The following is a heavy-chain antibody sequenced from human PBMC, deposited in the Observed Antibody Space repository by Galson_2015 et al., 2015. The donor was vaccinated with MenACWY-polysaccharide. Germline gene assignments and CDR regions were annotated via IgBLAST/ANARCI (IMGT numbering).Heavy chain of an antibody. CDR2: IYSDASII. D-gene: IGHD2-2*01. J-gene: IGHJ4*02. CDR3: ARDRVDVPVIEAHTIFDY. V-gene: IGHV3-74*01. Sequence: SLRLSCAASGFTFSSHWMHWVRQAPGEGRGWGSRIYSDASIINYAGTVKGRFPISSDNAKKPPFLEKNSLRAEDTAIYFCARDRVDVPVIEAHTIFDYWGQGVLVTVSS. CDR1: GFTFSSHW.